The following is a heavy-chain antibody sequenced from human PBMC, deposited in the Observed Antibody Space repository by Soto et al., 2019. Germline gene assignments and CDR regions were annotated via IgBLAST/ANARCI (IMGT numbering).Heavy chain of an antibody. Sequence: SGTLSLTCTVSGGSISSYYWSWIRQPPGKGLEWIGYIYYSGSTNYNPSLKSRVTISVDTSKNQFSLKLSSVTAADTAVYYCARTDSGYFDYWGQGTLVTVSS. V-gene: IGHV4-59*01. CDR2: IYYSGST. D-gene: IGHD1-26*01. CDR3: ARTDSGYFDY. J-gene: IGHJ4*02. CDR1: GGSISSYY.